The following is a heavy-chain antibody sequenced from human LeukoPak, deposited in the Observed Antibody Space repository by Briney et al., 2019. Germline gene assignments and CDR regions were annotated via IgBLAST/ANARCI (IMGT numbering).Heavy chain of an antibody. J-gene: IGHJ4*02. CDR3: ARHQGDYEFQTDF. V-gene: IGHV4-39*07. D-gene: IGHD4-17*01. CDR2: IYYSGST. CDR1: GGSISSSSNY. Sequence: SETLSLTCTVSGGSISSSSNYWGWSGQPPGRGRGGFGSIYYSGSTYYNPSLKSRVTISVDTSKNQFSLRLNSVTAADTAVYYCARHQGDYEFQTDFWGQGTLVTVSS.